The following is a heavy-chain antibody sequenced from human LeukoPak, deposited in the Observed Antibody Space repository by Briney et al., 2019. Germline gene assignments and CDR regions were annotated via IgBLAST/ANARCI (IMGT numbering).Heavy chain of an antibody. CDR1: AGSVTSSGYY. D-gene: IGHD1-26*01. CDR2: VHYAGEV. CDR3: ARQPTGSYQWTFDY. J-gene: IGHJ4*02. V-gene: IGHV4-39*01. Sequence: PLETLSLTCTVSAGSVTSSGYYWAWLRQPPGKGLEWIVTVHYAGEVFYNPSLKSRVTIFVDTSKNQFSLSLISVTAADTAVYYCARQPTGSYQWTFDYCGQGTLATVSS.